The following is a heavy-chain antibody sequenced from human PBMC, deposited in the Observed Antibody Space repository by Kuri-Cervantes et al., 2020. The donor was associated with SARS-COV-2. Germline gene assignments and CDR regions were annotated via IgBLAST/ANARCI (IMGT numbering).Heavy chain of an antibody. J-gene: IGHJ3*02. CDR1: GLTFSSYG. Sequence: GGSLRLSCAASGLTFSSYGMHWVRQAPGKGLEWVAVISHDGTNKDYADSLKGLFTISRDNSKNTLYLEMNSLRAEDTAVYYCARSTPFRRLVVISQGGAFDIWGQGTMVTVSS. V-gene: IGHV3-30*03. CDR2: ISHDGTNK. D-gene: IGHD3-22*01. CDR3: ARSTPFRRLVVISQGGAFDI.